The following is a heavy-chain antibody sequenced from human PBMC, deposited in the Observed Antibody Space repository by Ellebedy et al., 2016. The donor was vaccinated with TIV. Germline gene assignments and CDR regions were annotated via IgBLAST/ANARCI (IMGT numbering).Heavy chain of an antibody. CDR1: GFTISDSY. V-gene: IGHV3-11*06. Sequence: PGGSLRLSCAVSGFTISDSYMSWVRQAPGKGLQRVSYISPDSFNTMYGDSVRGRFTISRDNAKTSLYLQLNSLRAEDTAVYYCASACFGVACHFEHWGQGTLVTVSS. D-gene: IGHD3-3*01. CDR2: ISPDSFNT. CDR3: ASACFGVACHFEH. J-gene: IGHJ4*02.